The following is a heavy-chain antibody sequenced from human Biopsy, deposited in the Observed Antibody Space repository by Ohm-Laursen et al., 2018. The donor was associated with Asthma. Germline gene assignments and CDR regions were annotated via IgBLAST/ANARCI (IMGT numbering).Heavy chain of an antibody. J-gene: IGHJ6*02. CDR3: ARDYYDFWNRSVYTYFGMDV. CDR2: INYREDT. V-gene: IGHV4-34*01. Sequence: GTLSLTCAISGGSFTHYFWMWIRQPPGKGLEWIGEINYREDTNYNPSLESRVSTSVDTSTYHFSLRLNSVTAADTAIYFCARDYYDFWNRSVYTYFGMDVWGRGTTVVVSS. CDR1: GGSFTHYF. D-gene: IGHD3-3*01.